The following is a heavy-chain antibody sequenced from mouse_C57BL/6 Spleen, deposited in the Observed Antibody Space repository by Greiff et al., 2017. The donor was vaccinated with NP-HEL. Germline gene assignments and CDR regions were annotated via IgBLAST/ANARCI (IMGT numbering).Heavy chain of an antibody. CDR3: ARGDSSKGDFDY. J-gene: IGHJ2*01. V-gene: IGHV5-4*03. CDR1: GFTFSSYA. Sequence: EVKVVESGGGLVKPGGSLKLSCAASGFTFSSYAMSWVRQTPEKRLEWVATISDGGSYTYYPDNVKGRFTISRDNAKNNLYLQMSHLKSEDTAMYYCARGDSSKGDFDYWGQGTTLTVSS. D-gene: IGHD3-2*02. CDR2: ISDGGSYT.